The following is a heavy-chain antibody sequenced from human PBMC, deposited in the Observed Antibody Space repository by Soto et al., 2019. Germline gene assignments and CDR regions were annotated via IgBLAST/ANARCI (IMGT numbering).Heavy chain of an antibody. CDR1: GGSISSYY. CDR3: ARGSIQSSFKIAAAGTPGMDV. D-gene: IGHD6-13*01. CDR2: IYYSGST. J-gene: IGHJ6*02. Sequence: QVQLQESGPGLVKPSETLSLTCTVSGGSISSYYWSWIRQPPGKGLVWIGYIYYSGSTTYDPSHKSRVTISGDTSKNQFALKLSSLTAADTAVYYCARGSIQSSFKIAAAGTPGMDVWGQGTTVTVSS. V-gene: IGHV4-59*01.